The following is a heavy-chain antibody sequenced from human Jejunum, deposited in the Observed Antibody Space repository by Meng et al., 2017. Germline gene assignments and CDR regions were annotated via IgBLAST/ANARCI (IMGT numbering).Heavy chain of an antibody. CDR1: GFIFSERW. CDR3: AQSDYFHY. J-gene: IGHJ4*02. CDR2: IRYDGSSA. V-gene: IGHV3-74*01. Sequence: DVQLVESGGGLVQPVGLLRLSCAVSGFIFSERWMHWVRQAPGKGLVWVSRIRYDGSSANYADSVKGRFTISRDNAKNTLYLQMDSLRAEDTAVYYCAQSDYFHYWGQGALVTVSS.